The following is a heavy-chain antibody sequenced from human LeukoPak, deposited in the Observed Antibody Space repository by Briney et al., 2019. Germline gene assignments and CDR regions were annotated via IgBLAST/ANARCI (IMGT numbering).Heavy chain of an antibody. CDR3: ARSYYGSGSCIYGVRS. D-gene: IGHD3-10*01. CDR1: GGSLSSGDYY. J-gene: IGHJ5*02. Sequence: SQTLSLTCTVSGGSLSSGDYYWRWIRQPPGKGLEWIGYIYYSGSTYYNPSLKSRVTISVDTSKNQFSLKLSSVTAADTAVYYCARSYYGSGSCIYGVRSWGQGTLVTVSS. V-gene: IGHV4-30-4*01. CDR2: IYYSGST.